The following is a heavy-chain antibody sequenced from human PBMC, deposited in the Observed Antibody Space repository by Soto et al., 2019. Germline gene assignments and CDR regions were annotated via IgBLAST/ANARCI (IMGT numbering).Heavy chain of an antibody. J-gene: IGHJ4*02. CDR3: ARAVAVPAAFDY. CDR1: GYTFTGYA. D-gene: IGHD6-19*01. CDR2: INAGNGNT. Sequence: QVQLVQSGAEEKKPGASVKVSCKASGYTFTGYAMHWVRQAPGQRLEWMGWINAGNGNTKYSQKFQGRVTITRDTSASTAYMERSRLRAEDTAVYYCARAVAVPAAFDYWGQGTLVTVSS. V-gene: IGHV1-3*05.